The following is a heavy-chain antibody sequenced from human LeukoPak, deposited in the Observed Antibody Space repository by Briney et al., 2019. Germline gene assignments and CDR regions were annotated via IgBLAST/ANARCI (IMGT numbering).Heavy chain of an antibody. V-gene: IGHV4-38-2*01. CDR2: IYHSGST. CDR3: ARQHLHYYYYMDV. D-gene: IGHD2-21*01. CDR1: GYSISSGYY. J-gene: IGHJ6*03. Sequence: SETLSLTCAVSGYSISSGYYWGWIRQPPGKGLEWIGSIYHSGSTYYNPSLKSRVTISVDTSKNQFSLTLSSVPAADTAVYYSARQHLHYYYYMDVWGKGTTVTVSS.